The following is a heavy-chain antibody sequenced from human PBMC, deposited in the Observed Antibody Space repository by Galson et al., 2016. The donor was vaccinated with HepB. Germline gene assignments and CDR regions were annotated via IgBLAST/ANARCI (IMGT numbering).Heavy chain of an antibody. D-gene: IGHD2-2*01. Sequence: SCKASGGSFSSYAINWLRQAPGQGPEWMGGVIPIFGTANYARNFQGRVTITADKFTSTAYMELTNLRSDDTAVYYCAGKRKIVIVPVALPEYYHHMDVWGKGPRSPSP. CDR2: VIPIFGTA. J-gene: IGHJ6*03. CDR3: AGKRKIVIVPVALPEYYHHMDV. V-gene: IGHV1-69*06. CDR1: GGSFSSYA.